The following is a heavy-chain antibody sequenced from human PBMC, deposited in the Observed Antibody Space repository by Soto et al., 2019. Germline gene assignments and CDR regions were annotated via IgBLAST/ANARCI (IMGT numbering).Heavy chain of an antibody. CDR2: IYWNDDK. V-gene: IGHV2-5*01. D-gene: IGHD6-13*01. CDR1: GFSLSTRGVG. J-gene: IGHJ5*02. CDR3: AHTLAPAGEQQLVNWFDP. Sequence: KSGPTLVNPTPTLTLTCTFSGFSLSTRGVGVGWIRQPPGKALEWLALIYWNDDKRYSPSLKSRLTITKDTSKNQVVLTMTNMDPVDTATYYCAHTLAPAGEQQLVNWFDPWGQGTLVTVSS.